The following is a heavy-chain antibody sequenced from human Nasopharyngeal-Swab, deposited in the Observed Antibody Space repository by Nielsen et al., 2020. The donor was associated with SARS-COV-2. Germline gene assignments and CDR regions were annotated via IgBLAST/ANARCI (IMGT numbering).Heavy chain of an antibody. CDR3: ARAGADAGTHYLDY. J-gene: IGHJ4*02. CDR1: GFTFSDYY. D-gene: IGHD1-14*01. CDR2: ISSSGSSI. V-gene: IGHV3-11*04. Sequence: GESLKISCAASGFTFSDYYMSWIRQAPGKGLEWVSYISSSGSSIYYADSVKGRFTISRDNAKNSLYLQMSSLRAEDTAIYYCARAGADAGTHYLDYWGQGTLVSVSS.